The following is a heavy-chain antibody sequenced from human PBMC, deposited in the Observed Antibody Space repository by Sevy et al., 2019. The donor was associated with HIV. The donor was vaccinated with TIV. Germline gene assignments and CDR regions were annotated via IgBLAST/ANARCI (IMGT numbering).Heavy chain of an antibody. CDR1: GDSITTYY. Sequence: SETLSLTCSVSGDSITTYYWSWIRQHPGKGLEWIAYMFYSGNNNYNPSVKSRVTISADTYANHFSLKLSYVTTADTANYFCGRHGAFRVGPSTVYAFDIWGQGTMVTVSS. CDR3: GRHGAFRVGPSTVYAFDI. J-gene: IGHJ3*02. D-gene: IGHD2-2*01. V-gene: IGHV4-59*08. CDR2: MFYSGNN.